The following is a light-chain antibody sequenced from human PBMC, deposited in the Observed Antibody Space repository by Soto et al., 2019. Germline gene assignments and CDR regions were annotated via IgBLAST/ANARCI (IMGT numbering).Light chain of an antibody. CDR2: DDS. V-gene: IGLV2-14*01. Sequence: QSALTQPASVSGSPGQSVTISCTGSSSDVGGYNYVSWYQQHPGKAPKLMIYDDSNRPSGVSNRFSGSKSGNTASLTISVLQAEDEADYYCSSYTSSSTLGVFGGGTKLTVL. J-gene: IGLJ2*01. CDR1: SSDVGGYNY. CDR3: SSYTSSSTLGV.